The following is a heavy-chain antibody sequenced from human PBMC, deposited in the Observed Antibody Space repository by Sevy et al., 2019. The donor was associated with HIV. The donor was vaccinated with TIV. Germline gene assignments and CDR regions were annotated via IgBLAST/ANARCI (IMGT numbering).Heavy chain of an antibody. D-gene: IGHD6-19*01. CDR2: ISSSGSTI. Sequence: GGSLRLSCAASGFTFSSYEMNWVRQAPGKGLEWVSYISSSGSTIYYADSVKGRFTISRDNAKNSLYLQMNSLRAEDTAVYYCVSSGWLPFDYWVQGTLVTVSS. CDR1: GFTFSSYE. J-gene: IGHJ4*02. CDR3: VSSGWLPFDY. V-gene: IGHV3-48*03.